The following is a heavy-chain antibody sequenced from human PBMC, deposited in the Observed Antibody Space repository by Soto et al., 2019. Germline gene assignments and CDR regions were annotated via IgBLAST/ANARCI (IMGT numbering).Heavy chain of an antibody. D-gene: IGHD1-7*01. CDR2: VYPSGHT. Sequence: QGHVQESGPGRVKPAETLSLPCAVSGDSISSYSGNWFRQTAGRGLEWIGRVYPSGHTQYRSSFETRVTVSVDMSTNQFFLELRSVTAADTAVYYCARESGENWSYEAYWGQGTQVTVSS. V-gene: IGHV4-4*07. CDR3: ARESGENWSYEAY. J-gene: IGHJ4*02. CDR1: GDSISSYS.